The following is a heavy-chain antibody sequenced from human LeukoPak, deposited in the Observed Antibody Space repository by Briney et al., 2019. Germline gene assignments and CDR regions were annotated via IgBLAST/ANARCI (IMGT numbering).Heavy chain of an antibody. V-gene: IGHV4-59*01. CDR2: IYYSGRT. Sequence: SETLSLTCTVSGGSISSDHWNWIRQPPGKGLEWIGCIYYSGRTYYNPSLKSRVTISVDMSKSQFSLRLTSVTAADTAAYYCARKNDFDIWGQGTLVTVSS. CDR1: GGSISSDH. J-gene: IGHJ3*02. D-gene: IGHD1-1*01. CDR3: ARKNDFDI.